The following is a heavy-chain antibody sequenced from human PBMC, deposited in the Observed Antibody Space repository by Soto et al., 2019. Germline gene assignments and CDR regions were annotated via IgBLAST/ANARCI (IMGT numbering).Heavy chain of an antibody. D-gene: IGHD3-9*01. CDR1: GYSFPSYW. Sequence: PGESLKISCQGSGYSFPSYWISWVLQMPGKGLEWMGRIDPSDSYTNYSPSFQGHVTISADKSISTAYLQWSSLKASDTAMYYCARRDILTGGFDYWGQGTLVTVSS. J-gene: IGHJ4*02. CDR2: IDPSDSYT. V-gene: IGHV5-10-1*01. CDR3: ARRDILTGGFDY.